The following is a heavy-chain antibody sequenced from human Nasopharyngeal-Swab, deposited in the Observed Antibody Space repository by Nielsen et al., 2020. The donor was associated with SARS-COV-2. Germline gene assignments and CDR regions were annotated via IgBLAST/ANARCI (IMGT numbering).Heavy chain of an antibody. CDR2: TRRKDFGGTT. J-gene: IGHJ4*02. V-gene: IGHV3-49*02. Sequence: WIRQPPGKGLEWLGFTRRKDFGGTTEYAASVKGRFIISRDDSKSIAYLQINSLKTEDTAVYYCTRESCSDGNCYWGDYFDLWGQGTLVTVYS. D-gene: IGHD2-15*01. CDR3: TRESCSDGNCYWGDYFDL.